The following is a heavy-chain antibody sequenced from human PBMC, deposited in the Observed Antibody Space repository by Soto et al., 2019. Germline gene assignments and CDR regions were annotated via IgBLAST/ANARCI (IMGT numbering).Heavy chain of an antibody. J-gene: IGHJ4*02. CDR3: ARVSDY. Sequence: QVLLQQWGAGRLKPSETLSLTCAVYGGSFIDYSWGWIRQSPGTGLEWIGEINHSGSANYNPSLKSRLTISVDTSKNQFSLKLESVTAADAAVYYCARVSDYWSQGTLVTVSS. CDR2: INHSGSA. V-gene: IGHV4-34*01. CDR1: GGSFIDYS.